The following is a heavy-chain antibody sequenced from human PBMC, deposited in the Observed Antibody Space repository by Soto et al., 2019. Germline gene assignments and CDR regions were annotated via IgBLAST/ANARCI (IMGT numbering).Heavy chain of an antibody. Sequence: EVQLVESGGGLVNPGGPLRLSCVASGFTFSDYSMNWVRQAPGKGLEWISYISSSDITIYYADSVKGRFTISRDNAKNSLYLQMNSLRDEDTAVYYCARGRGLATQYYYYFMDVWGEGTTFTVSS. CDR2: ISSSDITI. CDR1: GFTFSDYS. J-gene: IGHJ6*04. CDR3: ARGRGLATQYYYYFMDV. V-gene: IGHV3-48*02.